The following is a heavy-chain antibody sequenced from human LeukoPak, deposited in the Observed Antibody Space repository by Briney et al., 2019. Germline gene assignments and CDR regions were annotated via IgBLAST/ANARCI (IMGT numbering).Heavy chain of an antibody. J-gene: IGHJ3*02. Sequence: PSETLSLTCTVSGYSLSSGYYWGWIRQPPGKGLEWIGSIYYSGSTYYNPSLKSRVTISIDRSKNQFSLKLSSVTAADTAIYYCATHDQFYGSGSGAFDIWGQGTMVTVSS. D-gene: IGHD3-10*01. CDR1: GYSLSSGYY. V-gene: IGHV4-38-2*02. CDR3: ATHDQFYGSGSGAFDI. CDR2: IYYSGST.